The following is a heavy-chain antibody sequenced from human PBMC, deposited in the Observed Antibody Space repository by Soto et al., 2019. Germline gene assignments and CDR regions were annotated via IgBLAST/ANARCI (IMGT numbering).Heavy chain of an antibody. CDR3: ARSSLYDYVWGSYRSEGRDAFDI. CDR1: GFTFSSYA. CDR2: ISYDGSNK. V-gene: IGHV3-30-3*01. J-gene: IGHJ3*02. Sequence: GGSLRLSCAASGFTFSSYAMHWVRQAPGKGLEWVAVISYDGSNKYYADSVKGRFTISRDNSKNTLYLQMNSLRAEDTAVYYCARSSLYDYVWGSYRSEGRDAFDIWGQGTMVTVSS. D-gene: IGHD3-16*02.